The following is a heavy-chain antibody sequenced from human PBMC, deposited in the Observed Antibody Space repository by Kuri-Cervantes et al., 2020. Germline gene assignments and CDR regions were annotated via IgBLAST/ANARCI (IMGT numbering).Heavy chain of an antibody. CDR1: GFTLSTYG. CDR2: IWYDGSNK. Sequence: GESLKISCAASGFTLSTYGMHWVRQAPGKGLEWVAVIWYDGSNKYYADSVKGRFTISRDNSKNTLYLQMNSLRSEDTAVYYCAVYSWNYRDAFDIWGQGTMVTVSS. V-gene: IGHV3-30*02. D-gene: IGHD1-7*01. CDR3: AVYSWNYRDAFDI. J-gene: IGHJ3*02.